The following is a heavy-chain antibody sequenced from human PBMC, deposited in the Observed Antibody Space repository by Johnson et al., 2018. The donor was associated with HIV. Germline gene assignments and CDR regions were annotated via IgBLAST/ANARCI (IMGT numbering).Heavy chain of an antibody. CDR3: ARLPSGYSRDAFDI. CDR1: RFTFSNYA. J-gene: IGHJ3*02. D-gene: IGHD5-18*01. V-gene: IGHV3-30*03. CDR2: ISYDGSNK. Sequence: QVQLVESGGGVVQPGKSLRLSCSASRFTFSNYAMNWVRQAPGKGLEWMAIISYDGSNKNYADSVKGRFTISRDNSKNTLYLQMNSLRAEDTALYYCARLPSGYSRDAFDIWGQGTMVTVSS.